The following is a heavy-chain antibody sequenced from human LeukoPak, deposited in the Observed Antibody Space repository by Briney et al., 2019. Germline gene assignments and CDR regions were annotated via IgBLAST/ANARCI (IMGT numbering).Heavy chain of an antibody. CDR1: GGSFSGYY. CDR2: INHSGST. D-gene: IGHD1-26*01. CDR3: ARSATRELDWFDP. V-gene: IGHV4-34*01. Sequence: PSETLSLTCAVYGGSFSGYYWSWIRQPPGKGLEWIGEINHSGSTNYNPSLKSRVTISVDTSKNQFSLKLSSVTAADTAVYYCARSATRELDWFDPWGQGTLVTVSS. J-gene: IGHJ5*02.